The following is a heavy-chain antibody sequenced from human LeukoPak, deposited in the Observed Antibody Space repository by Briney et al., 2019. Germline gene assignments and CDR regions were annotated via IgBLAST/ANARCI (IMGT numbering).Heavy chain of an antibody. CDR1: GSSFTSYW. CDR2: IYPDDSDT. CDR3: ARLYYDASDYPDY. J-gene: IGHJ4*02. D-gene: IGHD3-22*01. Sequence: GESLKISCKGSGSSFTSYWIGWVRQMAGKGPEWMGHIYPDDSDTRYSPSFQGQVTISADKSISTAYLQWSSLKASDTAMYYCARLYYDASDYPDYWGQGTLVTVSS. V-gene: IGHV5-51*01.